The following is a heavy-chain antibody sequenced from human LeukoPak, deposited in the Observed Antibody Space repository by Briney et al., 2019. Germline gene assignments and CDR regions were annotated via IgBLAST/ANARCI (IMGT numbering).Heavy chain of an antibody. Sequence: GGSLRLSCAASGFRFSTSAMTLVRQAPGKGLEWVSGISGSGGTTYDADSVKGRFTISRDNSKNTLDLQMNSLRVEDTAVYYCAKVTMVGWYFDLWGRGTLVTVSS. V-gene: IGHV3-23*01. J-gene: IGHJ2*01. D-gene: IGHD4/OR15-4a*01. CDR3: AKVTMVGWYFDL. CDR2: ISGSGGTT. CDR1: GFRFSTSA.